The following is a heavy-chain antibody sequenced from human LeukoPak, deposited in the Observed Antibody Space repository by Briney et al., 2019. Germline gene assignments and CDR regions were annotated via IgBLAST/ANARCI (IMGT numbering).Heavy chain of an antibody. CDR3: ARGPNYGDYVDYLDY. J-gene: IGHJ4*02. CDR1: GFTFSSHW. V-gene: IGHV3-7*01. Sequence: GGSLRLSCEASGFTFSSHWMNWVRRAPGKGLEWVASVKQDETPRHNVNLVKGRFTISRDNAKNPLYLQLNSLTADDTSVYYCARGPNYGDYVDYLDYWGQGALVTVSS. D-gene: IGHD4-17*01. CDR2: VKQDETPR.